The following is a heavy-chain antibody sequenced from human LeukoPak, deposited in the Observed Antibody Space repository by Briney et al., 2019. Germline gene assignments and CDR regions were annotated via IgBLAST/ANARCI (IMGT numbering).Heavy chain of an antibody. Sequence: GGSLRLSCAASGSAFSSYAMSWVRQAPGKGLEWVSAQSGSSGATYYADSVKGRFTISRDISKNTLYLQMNSLGAEDTAIYYCAKSQEHDSSGYYYSNFDYWGQGTLVTVSS. CDR2: QSGSSGAT. V-gene: IGHV3-23*01. J-gene: IGHJ4*02. D-gene: IGHD3-22*01. CDR1: GSAFSSYA. CDR3: AKSQEHDSSGYYYSNFDY.